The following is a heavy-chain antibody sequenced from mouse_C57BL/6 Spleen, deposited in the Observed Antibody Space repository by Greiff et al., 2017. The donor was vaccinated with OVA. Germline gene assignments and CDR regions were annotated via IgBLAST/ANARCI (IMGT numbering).Heavy chain of an antibody. J-gene: IGHJ2*01. CDR3: ARGPLGPFDY. Sequence: EVNLVESGGGLVKPGGSLKLSCAASGFTFSDYGMHWVRQAPEKGLEWVAYISSGSSTIYYADTVKGRFTISRDNAKNTLFLQMTSLRSEDTAMYYCARGPLGPFDYWGQGTTLTVSS. D-gene: IGHD4-1*01. V-gene: IGHV5-17*01. CDR1: GFTFSDYG. CDR2: ISSGSSTI.